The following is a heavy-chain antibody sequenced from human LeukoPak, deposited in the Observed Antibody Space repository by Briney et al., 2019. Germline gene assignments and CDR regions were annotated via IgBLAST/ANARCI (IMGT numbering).Heavy chain of an antibody. CDR2: ISYDGRA. CDR3: ARGQWLVPLDY. CDR1: GDSMSTKSYY. Sequence: PSETLTLTCAVFGDSMSTKSYYWGWVRQPPGKGLEWIGTISYDGRAYSNPSLQSRLTISIDASKNQFSLKLSSVTAADTAMYYCARGQWLVPLDYWGQGTLVTVSS. D-gene: IGHD6-19*01. J-gene: IGHJ4*02. V-gene: IGHV4-39*07.